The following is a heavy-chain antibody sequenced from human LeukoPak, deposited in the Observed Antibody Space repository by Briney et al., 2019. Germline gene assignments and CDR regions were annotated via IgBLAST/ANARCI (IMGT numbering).Heavy chain of an antibody. CDR3: ARGYYALDY. CDR2: IYSGGST. CDR1: GFTFSSYA. Sequence: GGSLRLSCAASGFTFSSYAMSWVRQAPGKGLEWVSVIYSGGSTYYADSVKGRFTISRDNSKNTLYLQMNSLRAEDTAVYYCARGYYALDYWGQGTLVTVSS. D-gene: IGHD3-22*01. J-gene: IGHJ4*02. V-gene: IGHV3-53*01.